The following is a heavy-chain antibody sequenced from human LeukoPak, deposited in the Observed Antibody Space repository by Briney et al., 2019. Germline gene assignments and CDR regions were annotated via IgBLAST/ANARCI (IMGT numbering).Heavy chain of an antibody. CDR3: ARAPITSPVYFDY. J-gene: IGHJ4*02. V-gene: IGHV3-20*04. Sequence: GGSLRLPCTASGFAFDNHGMSWVRQVPGKGLEWVSGINWNTGSTGYAETFRGRFTISRDNSKNSLYLQMDSLRAEDTALYYCARAPITSPVYFDYWGQGTLVTVSS. CDR1: GFAFDNHG. D-gene: IGHD2-2*01. CDR2: INWNTGST.